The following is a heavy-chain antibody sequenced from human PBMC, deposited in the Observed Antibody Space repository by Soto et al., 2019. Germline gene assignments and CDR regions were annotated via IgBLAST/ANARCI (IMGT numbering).Heavy chain of an antibody. J-gene: IGHJ4*02. V-gene: IGHV3-74*01. Sequence: PGGSLRLSCAASGFTFSSYWMHWVRQAPGKGLVWVSRINSDGSSTSYADSVKGRFTISRDNAKNTLYLQMNSLRAEDTAVYYCASLKSWPPAYYFDYWGQGTLVTVSS. CDR2: INSDGSST. CDR1: GFTFSSYW. CDR3: ASLKSWPPAYYFDY.